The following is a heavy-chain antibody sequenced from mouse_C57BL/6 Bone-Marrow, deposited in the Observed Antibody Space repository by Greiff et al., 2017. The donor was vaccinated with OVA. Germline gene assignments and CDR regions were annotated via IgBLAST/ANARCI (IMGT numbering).Heavy chain of an antibody. Sequence: QVQLQQSGAELVRPGASVKLSCKASGYTFTDYNINWVKQRPGQGLEWIARIYPGSGNTYYNEKFKGKATLTAEKSSSTAYMQLSSLTSEDSAVYFCAKADYYGGSYDAVDYWGREASVIVSS. V-gene: IGHV1-76*01. CDR3: AKADYYGGSYDAVDY. CDR2: IYPGSGNT. J-gene: IGHJ4*01. D-gene: IGHD1-1*01. CDR1: GYTFTDYN.